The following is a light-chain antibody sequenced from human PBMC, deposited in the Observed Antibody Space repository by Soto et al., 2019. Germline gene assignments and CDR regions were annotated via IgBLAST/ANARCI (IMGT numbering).Light chain of an antibody. V-gene: IGKV3-20*01. Sequence: EIVLTQSPGTLSLSPGERSTLSCSASQSVGSSYLAWYQQKPGQAPRLLIYGASSRATGIAARFSGSGSGTEFTLTISSLQPEDIATYYCQKYDSLPLTFGPGTKVDIK. J-gene: IGKJ3*01. CDR3: QKYDSLPLT. CDR2: GAS. CDR1: QSVGSSY.